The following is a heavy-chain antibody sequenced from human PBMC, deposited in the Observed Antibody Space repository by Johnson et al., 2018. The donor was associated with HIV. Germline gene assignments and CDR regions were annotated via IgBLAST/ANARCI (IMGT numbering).Heavy chain of an antibody. J-gene: IGHJ3*02. D-gene: IGHD3-22*01. CDR2: ISYDGSNE. CDR3: AKDRAEVVVVHDALGM. V-gene: IGHV3-30*18. CDR1: GFTFGIYG. Sequence: QVQLVESGGGVVQPGTSLRLSCAASGFTFGIYGMHWVRQAPGKGLEWVALISYDGSNEYYGDSVKGRFSISRDNSKKKLYLQMNSLRPEDTAVYYCAKDRAEVVVVHDALGMWGQGTMVTVSS.